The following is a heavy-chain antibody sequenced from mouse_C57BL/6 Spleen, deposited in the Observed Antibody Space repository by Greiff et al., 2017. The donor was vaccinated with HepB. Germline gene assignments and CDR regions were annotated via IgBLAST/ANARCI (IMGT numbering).Heavy chain of an antibody. CDR1: GFTFSDYY. Sequence: EVKLEESEGGLVQPGSSMKLSCTASGFTFSDYYMAWVRQVPEKGLEWVANINYDGSSTYYLDSLKSRFIISRDNPKNILYLQMSSLQSEDPATYYCARERGGHDFDYWGQGTTLTVSS. V-gene: IGHV5-16*01. CDR3: ARERGGHDFDY. CDR2: INYDGSST. D-gene: IGHD3-3*01. J-gene: IGHJ2*01.